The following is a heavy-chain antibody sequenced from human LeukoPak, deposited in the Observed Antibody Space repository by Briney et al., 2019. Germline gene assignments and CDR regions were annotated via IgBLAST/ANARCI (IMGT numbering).Heavy chain of an antibody. D-gene: IGHD2/OR15-2a*01. V-gene: IGHV3-7*01. CDR1: GFTFSTSW. J-gene: IGHJ4*02. CDR2: IRQDGSSK. CDR3: ARDVSYFDY. Sequence: GGSLRLSCAASGFTFSTSWMTWVRQAPGKGLGWVANIRQDGSSKYYVDSVKGRFTISRDNAKNSLYLQMNSLRVEDTAVYYCARDVSYFDYWGQGALVTVSS.